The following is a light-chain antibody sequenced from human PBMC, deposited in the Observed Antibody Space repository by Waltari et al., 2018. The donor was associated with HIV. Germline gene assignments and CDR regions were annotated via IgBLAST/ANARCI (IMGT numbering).Light chain of an antibody. V-gene: IGLV1-51*02. CDR3: GTWDSSLSAVV. CDR2: ENN. J-gene: IGLJ2*01. CDR1: RSHVRHNS. Sequence: QSVLTQPPSVSAAPGPKVTIPSSARRSHVRHNSVPWYQQPPGTAPKLLMYENNERPSGMPDRFSGSKSGTSATLGITGLQTGDEADYYCGTWDSSLSAVVFGGGTKLTVL.